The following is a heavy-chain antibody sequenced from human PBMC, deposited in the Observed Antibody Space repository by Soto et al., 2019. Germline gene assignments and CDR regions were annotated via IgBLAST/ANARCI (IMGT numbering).Heavy chain of an antibody. Sequence: EVQLVESGGGLVQPGGSLRLSCTASGFMFGSYWMTWVRHVPGKGLQWVANIKRDGSEKYYVDFVKGRFTISRDNADNSVFLDMNNLRVDDTATYYCARVRATDYEIDYWGQGALVTVFS. CDR2: IKRDGSEK. CDR3: ARVRATDYEIDY. V-gene: IGHV3-7*03. CDR1: GFMFGSYW. D-gene: IGHD4-17*01. J-gene: IGHJ4*02.